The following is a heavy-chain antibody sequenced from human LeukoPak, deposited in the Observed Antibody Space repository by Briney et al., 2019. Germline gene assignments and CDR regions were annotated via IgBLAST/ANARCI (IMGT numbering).Heavy chain of an antibody. D-gene: IGHD6-19*01. CDR1: GGSFSGYY. J-gene: IGHJ4*02. CDR2: INHSGST. CDR3: ARFRVAGIDY. Sequence: PSETLSLTCAVYGGSFSGYYWSWIRQPPGEGLEWIGEINHSGSTNYNPSLKSRVTISVDTSKNQFSLKLSSVTAADTAVYYCARFRVAGIDYWGQGTLVTVSS. V-gene: IGHV4-34*01.